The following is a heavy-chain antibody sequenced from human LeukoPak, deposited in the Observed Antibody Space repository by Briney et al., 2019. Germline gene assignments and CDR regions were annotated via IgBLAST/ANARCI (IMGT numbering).Heavy chain of an antibody. CDR1: GGSVSSGSYY. CDR3: ARERGSSSSYYYYGMDV. V-gene: IGHV4-31*03. D-gene: IGHD6-6*01. CDR2: IYYSGST. J-gene: IGHJ6*02. Sequence: SETLSLTCTVSGGSVSSGSYYWNWIRQHPGKGLEWIGYIYYSGSTYYNPSLTSRVIISVDTSKNQFSLKLSSVTAADTAVYYCARERGSSSSYYYYGMDVWGQGTTVTVSS.